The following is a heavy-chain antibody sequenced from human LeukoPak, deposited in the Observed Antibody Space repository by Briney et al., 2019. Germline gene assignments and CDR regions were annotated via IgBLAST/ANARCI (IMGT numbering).Heavy chain of an antibody. CDR1: GFTFSSYA. CDR3: AKGGLQDSYYYYMDV. D-gene: IGHD3/OR15-3a*01. V-gene: IGHV3-23*01. Sequence: GGSLRLSCAASGFTFSSYAMSWVRQAPGKGLEWVSAISGSGGSTYYADSVKGRFTISRDNSKNTLYLQMNSLRAEDTAVYYCAKGGLQDSYYYYMDVWGKGTTVTVSS. CDR2: ISGSGGST. J-gene: IGHJ6*03.